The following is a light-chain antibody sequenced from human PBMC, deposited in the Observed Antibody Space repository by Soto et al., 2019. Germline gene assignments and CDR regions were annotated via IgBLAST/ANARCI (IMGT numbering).Light chain of an antibody. CDR2: DAS. J-gene: IGKJ4*01. V-gene: IGKV3-11*01. CDR1: QSVSTY. CDR3: QQRSHWPPLT. Sequence: EIVLTQSPATLSMSPGVRATLSCRASQSVSTYLAWYQQKPGQAPRLLIFDASNRASGIPSRFSGSGSGTNFTLTISRLEPEDFAVYFCQQRSHWPPLTFGGGTKVEIK.